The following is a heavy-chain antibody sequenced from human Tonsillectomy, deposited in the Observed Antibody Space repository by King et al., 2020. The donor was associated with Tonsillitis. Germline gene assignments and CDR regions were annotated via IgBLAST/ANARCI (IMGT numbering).Heavy chain of an antibody. CDR2: IYYSGST. J-gene: IGHJ3*02. CDR3: AGRQWAYGDYNDAFII. V-gene: IGHV4-39*01. CDR1: GGSISSSSYY. D-gene: IGHD4-17*01. Sequence: QLQESGPGLVKPSETLSLTCTVSGGSISSSSYYWGWIRQPPGKGLEWIGSIYYSGSTYYNPSLKSRVTISVDTSKNQFSLKLSSVTAADTAVYYCAGRQWAYGDYNDAFIIGGQGPMVPVVS.